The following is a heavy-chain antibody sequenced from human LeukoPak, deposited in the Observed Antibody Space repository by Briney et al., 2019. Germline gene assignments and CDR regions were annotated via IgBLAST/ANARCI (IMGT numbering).Heavy chain of an antibody. D-gene: IGHD3-22*01. Sequence: ASVKVSCKASGYTFTGYYMHWVRQAPGQGLEWMGWINPNSGGTNYAQKFQGRVTMTRDTSISTAYKELSRLRSDDTAVYYCARVSHPAYDSSGYYYGYWGQGTLVTVSS. CDR3: ARVSHPAYDSSGYYYGY. J-gene: IGHJ4*02. CDR1: GYTFTGYY. V-gene: IGHV1-2*02. CDR2: INPNSGGT.